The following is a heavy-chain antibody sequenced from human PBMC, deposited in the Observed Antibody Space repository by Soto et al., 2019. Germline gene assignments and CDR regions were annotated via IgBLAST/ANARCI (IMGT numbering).Heavy chain of an antibody. V-gene: IGHV3-74*01. CDR2: INSGGSRT. CDR3: ARGNGSGDTCWFGGTH. J-gene: IGHJ4*02. Sequence: EVQLAESGGVLVQPGGSLRLSCVASGFTFSDHWMHWVRQAPGKGLVWVSRINSGGSRTNYADSVKGRFTISRDNAKNTLYLEMNSLSVEDTSVYYCARGNGSGDTCWFGGTHWGRGTLVTVSS. CDR1: GFTFSDHW. D-gene: IGHD3-16*01.